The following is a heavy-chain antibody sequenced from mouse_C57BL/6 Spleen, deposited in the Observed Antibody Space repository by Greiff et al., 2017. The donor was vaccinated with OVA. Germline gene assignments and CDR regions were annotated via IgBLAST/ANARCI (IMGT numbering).Heavy chain of an antibody. Sequence: QVQLQQSGAELVRPGTSVKVSCKASGYAFTNYLIEWVKQRPGQGLEWIGVINPGSGGTNYNEKFKGKATLTADKYSSTAYMQLSSLTSEDSAVYFCAREDYGSSYGTGYYFDYWGQGTTLTVSS. D-gene: IGHD1-1*01. CDR1: GYAFTNYL. V-gene: IGHV1-54*01. CDR2: INPGSGGT. CDR3: AREDYGSSYGTGYYFDY. J-gene: IGHJ2*01.